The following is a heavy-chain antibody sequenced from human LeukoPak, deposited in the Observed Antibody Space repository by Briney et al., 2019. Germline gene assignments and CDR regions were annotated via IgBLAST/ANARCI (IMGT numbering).Heavy chain of an antibody. CDR2: TSYDGGDK. Sequence: WKSLRLSCAASGFTFNNYGMHWVRQAPGKGLEWVTVTSYDGGDKYYADPVKGRSTISSTNSKNILHLQMNSLTAEDTALYYCAIQRARDLASAYVDYWAKGHLDSVS. CDR3: AIQRARDLASAYVDY. CDR1: GFTFNNYG. J-gene: IGHJ4*02. V-gene: IGHV3-30*03. D-gene: IGHD6-13*01.